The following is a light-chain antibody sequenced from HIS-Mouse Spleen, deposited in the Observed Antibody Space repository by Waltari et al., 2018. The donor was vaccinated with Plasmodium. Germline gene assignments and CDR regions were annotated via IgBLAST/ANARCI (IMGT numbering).Light chain of an antibody. CDR3: YSTDSSGNHRV. Sequence: SYELTQPPSASVSPGQTARITCSGDALPQKSAYWYQQKSGQAPVLVIYEDSKRPSGIPGRFSGSSSGTMATLTISGAQVEDEADYYCYSTDSSGNHRVFGGGTKLTVL. CDR2: EDS. CDR1: ALPQKS. J-gene: IGLJ3*02. V-gene: IGLV3-10*01.